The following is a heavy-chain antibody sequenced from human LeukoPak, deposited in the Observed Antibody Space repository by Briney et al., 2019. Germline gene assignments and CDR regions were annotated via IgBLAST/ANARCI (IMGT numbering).Heavy chain of an antibody. D-gene: IGHD6-6*01. CDR2: FYYSGST. CDR1: GGSISSRPYS. V-gene: IGHV4-39*07. Sequence: PSETLSLTCTVSGGSISSRPYSWGWIRQPPGKGLEWLGSFYYSGSTYYSPSLKSRVTISVDTSKNQFSLKLSSVTAADTAVYYCARGPRMAARRRNWFDPWGQGTLVTVSS. J-gene: IGHJ5*02. CDR3: ARGPRMAARRRNWFDP.